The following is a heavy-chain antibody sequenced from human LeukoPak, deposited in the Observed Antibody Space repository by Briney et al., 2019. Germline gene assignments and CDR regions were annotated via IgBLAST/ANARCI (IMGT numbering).Heavy chain of an antibody. CDR3: IRHGNSNSPY. D-gene: IGHD4-11*01. CDR2: IRSKANSYAT. CDR1: GFTFNSYA. J-gene: IGHJ4*02. V-gene: IGHV3-73*01. Sequence: EGSLRLSCAASGFTFNSYAMHWVRQASGKGLEWVGRIRSKANSYATAYAASVKGRFTISRDDSKNTAYLQMNSLKTEDTAVYYCIRHGNSNSPYWGQGTLVTVSS.